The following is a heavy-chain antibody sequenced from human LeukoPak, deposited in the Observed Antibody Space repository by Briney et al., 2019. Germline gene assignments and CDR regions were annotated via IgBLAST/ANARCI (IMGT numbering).Heavy chain of an antibody. CDR2: IIPIFGTA. J-gene: IGHJ4*02. CDR3: ARCGTPAGIYYFDY. CDR1: GGTFSSYA. V-gene: IGHV1-69*05. Sequence: SVKVSCKASGGTFSSYAISWVRQAPGQGLEWMGGIIPIFGTANYAQKFQGRVTSTTDESTSTAYMELSSLRSEDTAVYYCARCGTPAGIYYFDYWGQGTLVTVSS. D-gene: IGHD6-13*01.